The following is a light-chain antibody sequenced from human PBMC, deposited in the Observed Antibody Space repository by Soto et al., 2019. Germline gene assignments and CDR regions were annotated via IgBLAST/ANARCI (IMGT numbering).Light chain of an antibody. J-gene: IGKJ5*01. CDR2: AVS. CDR3: QQYAGSPIT. CDR1: QSIGSIY. Sequence: EIVLTQSPGTLSLSPGERATLSCRTSQSIGSIYLAWYQQKPGQTPRLLIYAVSNRATGIPDRFSGSGSGTDFSLTISRLEPEDVAVYYCQQYAGSPITFGQGTRLEIK. V-gene: IGKV3-20*01.